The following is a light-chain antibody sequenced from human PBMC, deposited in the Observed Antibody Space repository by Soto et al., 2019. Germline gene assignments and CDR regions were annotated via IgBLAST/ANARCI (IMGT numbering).Light chain of an antibody. CDR1: QSVSSY. CDR3: QQRTNWPRSFT. J-gene: IGKJ3*01. CDR2: DTS. V-gene: IGKV3-11*01. Sequence: EIVLTQSPATLSLSPGERATLSCRASQSVSSYLAWYQQKPGQAPRLLIYDTSKRATGIPARFSGSGSETDFTLTISSLEPEDFEVYYCQQRTNWPRSFTFGPGTKVDIK.